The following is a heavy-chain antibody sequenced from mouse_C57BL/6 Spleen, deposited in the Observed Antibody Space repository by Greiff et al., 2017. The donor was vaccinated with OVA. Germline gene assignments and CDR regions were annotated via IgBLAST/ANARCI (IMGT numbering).Heavy chain of an antibody. J-gene: IGHJ1*03. Sequence: EVKLMESGGGLVKPGGSLQLSCAASGFTFSDYGMHWVRQAPEKGLAWVAYISSGSSTIYYADTVKGRFTISRDNAKNTLFLQMTSLRSEDTAMYYCARGSEDWYFDVWGTGTTVTVSS. CDR3: ARGSEDWYFDV. V-gene: IGHV5-17*01. CDR2: ISSGSSTI. D-gene: IGHD1-3*01. CDR1: GFTFSDYG.